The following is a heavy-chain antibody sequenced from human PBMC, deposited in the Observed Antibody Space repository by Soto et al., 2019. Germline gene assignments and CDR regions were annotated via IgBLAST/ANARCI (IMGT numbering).Heavy chain of an antibody. J-gene: IGHJ4*02. CDR3: ARRETIGQVVPAAWKAGFDY. CDR2: IYPGDSDT. D-gene: IGHD2-2*01. CDR1: GYSFTSYW. Sequence: GESLKISCKGSGYSFTSYWIGWVRQMPGKGLEWMGIIYPGDSDTRYSPSFQGQVTISADKSISTAYLQWSSLKASDTAMYYCARRETIGQVVPAAWKAGFDYWGQGTLVTVSS. V-gene: IGHV5-51*01.